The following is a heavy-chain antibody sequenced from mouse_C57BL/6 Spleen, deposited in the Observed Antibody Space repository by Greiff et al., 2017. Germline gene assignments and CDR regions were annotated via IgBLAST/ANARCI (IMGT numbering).Heavy chain of an antibody. V-gene: IGHV5-17*01. J-gene: IGHJ2*01. CDR2: ISSGSGTI. CDR1: GFTFSDYG. D-gene: IGHD1-1*01. CDR3: ARGAVVDFDY. Sequence: EVQLEESGGGLVKPGGSLKLSCAASGFTFSDYGMHWVRQGPEQGLEWVAYISSGSGTIYYADTVKGRFTISRDNAKNTLFLQMTSLGSEDTAVYYCARGAVVDFDYWGQGTTLTVSS.